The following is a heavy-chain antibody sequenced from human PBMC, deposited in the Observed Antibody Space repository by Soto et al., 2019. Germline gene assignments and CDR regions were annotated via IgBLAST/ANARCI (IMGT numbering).Heavy chain of an antibody. Sequence: TSETLSLTCTVPGGSISSGGYYWSWIRQHPGKGLEWIGYIYYSGSTYYNPSLKSRVTISVDTSKNQFSLKLSSVTAADTEVYSCASIAARRHFDYWGQGTLLTVSS. CDR1: GGSISSGGYY. D-gene: IGHD6-6*01. J-gene: IGHJ4*02. CDR2: IYYSGST. V-gene: IGHV4-31*03. CDR3: ASIAARRHFDY.